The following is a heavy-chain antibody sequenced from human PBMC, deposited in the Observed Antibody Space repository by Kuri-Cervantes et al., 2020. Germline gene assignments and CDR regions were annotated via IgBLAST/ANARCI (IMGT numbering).Heavy chain of an antibody. CDR3: ARDRAGIAAARQRRYFDL. J-gene: IGHJ2*01. CDR1: GGTFSRYA. Sequence: SVKVSCKASGGTFSRYAISWVRQAPGQGLGWMGGIIPIFGTANYAQKFQGRVTITADKSTSTAYMELSSLRYEDTAVYYLARDRAGIAAARQRRYFDLWGRGTLVTVSS. D-gene: IGHD6-13*01. V-gene: IGHV1-69*06. CDR2: IIPIFGTA.